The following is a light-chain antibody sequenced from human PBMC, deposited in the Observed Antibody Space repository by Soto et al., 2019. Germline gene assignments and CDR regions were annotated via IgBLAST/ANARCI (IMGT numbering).Light chain of an antibody. CDR2: GAS. CDR1: QSLSASY. V-gene: IGKV3-20*01. J-gene: IGKJ1*01. CDR3: HQYDSSMWT. Sequence: EIVLTQSPGTLSLSPGERATLSCRASQSLSASYLAWYQQKTGQAPRLLIFGASSRATGTPDRFSGSGSGTDFTLTITRLEPEDVAVYYCHQYDSSMWTFGQGTKVEIK.